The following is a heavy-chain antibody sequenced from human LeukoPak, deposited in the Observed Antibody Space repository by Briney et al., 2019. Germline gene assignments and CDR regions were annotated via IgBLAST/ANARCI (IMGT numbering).Heavy chain of an antibody. D-gene: IGHD4-23*01. CDR2: ISTSSSTK. J-gene: IGHJ4*02. CDR3: ARDIVRGGNDY. Sequence: GGSLRLSCAASGFTFSSYSMNWVRQAPGKGLEWVSCISTSSSTKYYADSVKGRFTISRDNSKNTVYLQMNSLRGEDTAVYYCARDIVRGGNDYWGQGTLVIVSS. CDR1: GFTFSSYS. V-gene: IGHV3-48*01.